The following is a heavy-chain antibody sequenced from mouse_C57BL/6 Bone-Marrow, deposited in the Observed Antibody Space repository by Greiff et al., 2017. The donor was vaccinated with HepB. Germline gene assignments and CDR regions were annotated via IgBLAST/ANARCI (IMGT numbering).Heavy chain of an antibody. Sequence: QVQLQQSGAELARPGASVKLSCKASGYTFTSYGISWVKQSTGQGLEWIGEIDPRSGNTYYNEKFKGKATLTADKSSSTAYMELRSLTSEDSAVYFCARDYYYGSSYVWFAYWGQGTLVTVSA. J-gene: IGHJ3*01. V-gene: IGHV1-81*01. D-gene: IGHD1-1*01. CDR1: GYTFTSYG. CDR2: IDPRSGNT. CDR3: ARDYYYGSSYVWFAY.